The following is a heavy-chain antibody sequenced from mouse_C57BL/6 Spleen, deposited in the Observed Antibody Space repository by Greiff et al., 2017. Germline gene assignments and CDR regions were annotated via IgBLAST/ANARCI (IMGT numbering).Heavy chain of an antibody. CDR1: GYTFTNYW. CDR3: ARYSSGAMDY. V-gene: IGHV1-63*01. Sequence: QLQQSGAELVRPGTSVKMSCKASGYTFTNYWIGWAKQRPGHGLEWIGDIYPGGGYTNYNEKFKGKATLTADKSSSTAYMQFSSLTSEDSAIYYCARYSSGAMDYWGQGTSVTVSS. D-gene: IGHD3-2*02. CDR2: IYPGGGYT. J-gene: IGHJ4*01.